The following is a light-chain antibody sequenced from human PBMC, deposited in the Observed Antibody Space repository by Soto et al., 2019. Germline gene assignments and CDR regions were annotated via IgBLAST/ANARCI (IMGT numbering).Light chain of an antibody. CDR1: SSDVGGYNY. V-gene: IGLV2-8*01. J-gene: IGLJ3*02. Sequence: QSALTQPPSASGSPGQSVTISCTGTSSDVGGYNYVSWYQQHPGKAPKLMIYEVSQRPSGVPDRFSGSKSANTASLTVSGLQAEDEADYYCSSYAGSNTWVFGGGTKLTVL. CDR2: EVS. CDR3: SSYAGSNTWV.